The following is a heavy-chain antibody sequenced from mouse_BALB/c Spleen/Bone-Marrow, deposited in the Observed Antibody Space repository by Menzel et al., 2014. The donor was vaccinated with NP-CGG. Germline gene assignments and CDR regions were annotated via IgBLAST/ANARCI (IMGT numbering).Heavy chain of an antibody. CDR1: GFTFSSYA. V-gene: IGHV5-9-4*01. CDR2: ISSGGSYT. CDR3: ARAYRYDGGYYYAMDY. J-gene: IGHJ4*01. Sequence: EVKLVESGGGSVKPGGSLKLSCVASGFTFSSYAMSWVRQSPEKRLEWVAEISSGGSYTYYPDTVTGRFTISRDNAKNTLYLEMSSLRSEDTAMYYCARAYRYDGGYYYAMDYWGQGTSVTVSS. D-gene: IGHD2-14*01.